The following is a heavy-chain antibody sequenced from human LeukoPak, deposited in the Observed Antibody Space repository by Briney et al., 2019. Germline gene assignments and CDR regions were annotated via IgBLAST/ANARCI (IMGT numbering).Heavy chain of an antibody. D-gene: IGHD1-1*01. CDR2: INPNSGGT. J-gene: IGHJ6*02. CDR1: GYTFTGYS. Sequence: TSVKVSGTASGYTFTGYSMHWVREAPGQGLEWMGWINPNSGGTNYTQKFQGRVTMARDTSISTGYMEMSRLRSDDTAVYYGARGGQLSEDEYYYYGMDVWGQGTTVTVSS. CDR3: ARGGQLSEDEYYYYGMDV. V-gene: IGHV1-2*02.